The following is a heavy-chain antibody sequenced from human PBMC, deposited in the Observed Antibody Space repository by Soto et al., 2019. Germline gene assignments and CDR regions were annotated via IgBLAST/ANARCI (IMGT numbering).Heavy chain of an antibody. CDR1: GFTFSRYW. CDR2: INSDGSST. CDR3: ARDSFDYYGSGSYYNGFMDV. V-gene: IGHV3-74*01. D-gene: IGHD3-10*01. Sequence: PGGSLRLSGAASGFTFSRYWMHWVRQAPGKGLVWVSRINSDGSSTSYADSVKGRFTISRDNAKNTLYLQMNSLRAEDTAVYYCARDSFDYYGSGSYYNGFMDVWGKGTTVTVSS. J-gene: IGHJ6*03.